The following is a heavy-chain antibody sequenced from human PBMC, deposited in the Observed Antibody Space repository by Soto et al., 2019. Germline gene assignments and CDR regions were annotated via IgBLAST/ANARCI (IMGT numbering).Heavy chain of an antibody. CDR2: IYYSGST. V-gene: IGHV4-39*02. CDR3: VKEKYCSSPSCYGPDY. Sequence: SETLSLTCTVSGGSISSSSYYWGWISQPPGKGLEWIGSIYYSGSTYYNPSLKSRVTISVDTSKNQFSLKLSSLRAEDTAVYYCVKEKYCSSPSCYGPDYWGQGTLVTVSS. CDR1: GGSISSSSYY. J-gene: IGHJ4*02. D-gene: IGHD2-2*01.